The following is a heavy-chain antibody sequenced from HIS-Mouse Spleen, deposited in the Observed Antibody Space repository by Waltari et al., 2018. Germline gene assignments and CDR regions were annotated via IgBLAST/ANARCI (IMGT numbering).Heavy chain of an antibody. Sequence: QVQLQQWGAGLLKPSETLSLTRAVYGGSFGGYYWSWIRQPPGKGLEWIGEINHSGSTNYNPSLKSRVTISVDTSKNQFSLKLSSVTAADTAVYYCASIAARDYWGQGTLVTVSS. J-gene: IGHJ4*02. V-gene: IGHV4-34*01. CDR2: INHSGST. D-gene: IGHD6-6*01. CDR3: ASIAARDY. CDR1: GGSFGGYY.